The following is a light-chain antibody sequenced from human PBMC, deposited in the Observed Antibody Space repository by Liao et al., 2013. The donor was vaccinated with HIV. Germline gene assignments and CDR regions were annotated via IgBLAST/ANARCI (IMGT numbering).Light chain of an antibody. CDR2: QDT. CDR3: QAWDSSTKYV. Sequence: SYELTQPPSVSVSPGQTASITCSGDLLGDKYACWYQQKPGQSPVLVIYQDTKRPSGIPERFSGSNSGNTATLTISGTQAMDEADYYCQAWDSSTKYVFGSGTRVTVL. V-gene: IGLV3-1*01. J-gene: IGLJ1*01. CDR1: LLGDKY.